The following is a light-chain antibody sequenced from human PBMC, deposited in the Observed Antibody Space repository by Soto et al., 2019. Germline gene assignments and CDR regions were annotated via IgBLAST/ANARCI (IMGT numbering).Light chain of an antibody. J-gene: IGKJ5*01. CDR3: QQRSNWPPIT. CDR1: QSVSSN. CDR2: GTS. V-gene: IGKV3-15*01. Sequence: EIVMTQSPATLSVSPGERATLSCRGSQSVSSNLAWYQQKPGQAPRLLIYGTSTRATGIPARFSGSGSGTEFTLTISSLQSEDFAVYYCQQRSNWPPITFGQGTRLEIK.